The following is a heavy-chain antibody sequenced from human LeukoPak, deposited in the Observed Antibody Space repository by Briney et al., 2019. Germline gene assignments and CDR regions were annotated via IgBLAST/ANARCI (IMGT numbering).Heavy chain of an antibody. CDR2: VNPNSGNT. Sequence: ASVKISCKASGYTFTSYDINWVRQATGQGLEWMGWVNPNSGNTGYAQKFQGRATMTRSTSISTAYVELSSLRSEDTAVYYCATASTVTTERGSVVRAFDIWGQGTMVTVSS. V-gene: IGHV1-8*01. D-gene: IGHD4-17*01. J-gene: IGHJ3*02. CDR1: GYTFTSYD. CDR3: ATASTVTTERGSVVRAFDI.